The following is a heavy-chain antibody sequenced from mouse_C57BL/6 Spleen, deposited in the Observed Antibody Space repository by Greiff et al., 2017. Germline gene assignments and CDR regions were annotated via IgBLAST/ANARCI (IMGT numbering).Heavy chain of an antibody. J-gene: IGHJ4*01. V-gene: IGHV1-64*01. CDR2: IHPNSGST. CDR1: GYTFTSYW. D-gene: IGHD2-1*01. Sequence: QVQLQQPGAELVKPGASVKLSCKASGYTFTSYWMHWVKQRPGQGLEWIGMIHPNSGSTNYNEKFTSKATLTVDKSSSTAYMQLSSLTSEDSAVYYCARRGNYYYAMDYWGQGTSVTVSS. CDR3: ARRGNYYYAMDY.